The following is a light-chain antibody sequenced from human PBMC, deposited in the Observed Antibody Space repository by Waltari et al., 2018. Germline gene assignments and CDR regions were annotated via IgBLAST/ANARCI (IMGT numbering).Light chain of an antibody. CDR3: QQLKSYPLT. Sequence: DIQLTQSPSPLSASVGDSVPITCRASQDISKSLAGFQQKPGKAPKSLISDASTLQSGVPSKFTGSGSGTDFTFTISSLQPEDYGTYYCQQLKSYPLTFGGGTKVEIK. V-gene: IGKV1-16*02. CDR1: QDISKS. J-gene: IGKJ4*01. CDR2: DAS.